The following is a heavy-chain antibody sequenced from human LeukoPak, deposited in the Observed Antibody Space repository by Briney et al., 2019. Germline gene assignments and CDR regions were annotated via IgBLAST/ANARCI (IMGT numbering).Heavy chain of an antibody. J-gene: IGHJ4*02. D-gene: IGHD1-20*01. V-gene: IGHV4-39*07. CDR2: IYYSGST. CDR3: ARNLVIGTTPFDY. CDR1: GGSISSSSYY. Sequence: SETLSLTCTVSGGSISSSSYYWGWIRQPPGKGLEWIGSIYYSGSTYYNPSLKSRVTISVDTSKNQFSLKLSSVTAADTAVYYCARNLVIGTTPFDYWGQGTLVTVSS.